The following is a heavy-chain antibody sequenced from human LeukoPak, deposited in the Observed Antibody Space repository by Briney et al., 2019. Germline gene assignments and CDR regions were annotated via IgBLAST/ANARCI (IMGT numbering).Heavy chain of an antibody. Sequence: PGGSLRLSCAASGFTFSTYAMTWVRQAPGKGLEWVSLISGTGGSTYYADSVKGRFTISRDNSKNTLYLQMNSLRAEDTAVYYCARDNWNYYMDVWGKGTTVTVSS. D-gene: IGHD1-20*01. CDR1: GFTFSTYA. V-gene: IGHV3-23*01. J-gene: IGHJ6*03. CDR3: ARDNWNYYMDV. CDR2: ISGTGGST.